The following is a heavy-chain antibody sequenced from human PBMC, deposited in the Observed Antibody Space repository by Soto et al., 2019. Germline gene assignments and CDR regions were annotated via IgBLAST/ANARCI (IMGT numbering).Heavy chain of an antibody. D-gene: IGHD5-18*01. CDR2: LSWNSGSI. CDR1: GFTFDDYA. Sequence: PGGSLRLSCAASGFTFDDYAMHWVRQAPGKGLEWVSGLSWNSGSIGYADSVKGRFTVSRDNAKKSLYLQMKSLRAEDTAIYYCAKGDSYGTSYFDYWGQGTLVTVSS. J-gene: IGHJ4*02. CDR3: AKGDSYGTSYFDY. V-gene: IGHV3-9*01.